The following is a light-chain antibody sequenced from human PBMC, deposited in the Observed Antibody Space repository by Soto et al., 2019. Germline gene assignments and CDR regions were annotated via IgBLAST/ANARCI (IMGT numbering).Light chain of an antibody. CDR1: KLGGQS. Sequence: SYELTQPPSLSVAPGQTARISCGGDKLGGQSVYWYQQRPGQAPVLVIYDDNARPSGISERFSASNSGSTATLTISRVEAGDEADYHCQVWDTSSDHRVFGGGTKLTVL. CDR3: QVWDTSSDHRV. J-gene: IGLJ2*01. CDR2: DDN. V-gene: IGLV3-21*02.